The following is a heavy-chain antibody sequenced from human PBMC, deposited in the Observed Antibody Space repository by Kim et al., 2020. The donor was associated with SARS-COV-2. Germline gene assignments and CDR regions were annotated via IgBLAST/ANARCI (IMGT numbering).Heavy chain of an antibody. CDR3: AMNPGGDLGLFDP. CDR1: GGSFSSYA. D-gene: IGHD2-21*01. J-gene: IGHJ5*02. Sequence: SVKVSCKASGGSFSSYAIGWVRQTPGQGLEWLGGIIPMLGRANYAQKFQGRVTLTADKSTTTAYMELSSLRSEDTAVYYCAMNPGGDLGLFDPWGQGTL. CDR2: IIPMLGRA. V-gene: IGHV1-69*10.